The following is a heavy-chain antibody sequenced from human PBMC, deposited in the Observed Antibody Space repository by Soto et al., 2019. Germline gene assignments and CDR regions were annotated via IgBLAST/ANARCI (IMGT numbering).Heavy chain of an antibody. J-gene: IGHJ4*02. CDR3: ARDRITGPFDY. D-gene: IGHD2-8*02. CDR2: INHSGST. CDR1: GGSFSGYY. V-gene: IGHV4-34*01. Sequence: QVQLQQWGAGLLKPSETLSLTCAVYGGSFSGYYWTWIRQPPGTGLEWIGEINHSGSTNYNPSLKSRVTISVDASKNQFPLTLTSVTAADTAVYYCARDRITGPFDYWGQGTLVTVSS.